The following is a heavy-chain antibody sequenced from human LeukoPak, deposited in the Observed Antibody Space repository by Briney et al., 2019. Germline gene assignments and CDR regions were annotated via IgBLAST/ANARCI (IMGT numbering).Heavy chain of an antibody. V-gene: IGHV4-39*01. Sequence: PSETLSLACSVSGGSISSSSHYWVWIRQPPGKGLAWIGSIYYRGSSYYNPSLRSRVTIYVDTSKNQFSLKLSFVTAADTAVYYCARLGLVGPYSSSAYYFDYWGQGALVTVSS. CDR2: IYYRGSS. CDR1: GGSISSSSHY. CDR3: ARLGLVGPYSSSAYYFDY. J-gene: IGHJ4*02. D-gene: IGHD6-6*01.